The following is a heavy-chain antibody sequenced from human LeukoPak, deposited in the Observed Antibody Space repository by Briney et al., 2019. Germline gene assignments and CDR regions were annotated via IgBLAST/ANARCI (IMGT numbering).Heavy chain of an antibody. D-gene: IGHD3-10*02. V-gene: IGHV3-21*01. Sequence: PGGSLRLSCAASGFTFSGYGMHWVRQAPGKGLEWVSSISTSSSYIYYADSVKGRFTISRDNAKNSLYLQMNSLRAEDTAVYYCAELGITMIGGVWGKGTTVTISS. CDR1: GFTFSGYG. CDR3: AELGITMIGGV. J-gene: IGHJ6*04. CDR2: ISTSSSYI.